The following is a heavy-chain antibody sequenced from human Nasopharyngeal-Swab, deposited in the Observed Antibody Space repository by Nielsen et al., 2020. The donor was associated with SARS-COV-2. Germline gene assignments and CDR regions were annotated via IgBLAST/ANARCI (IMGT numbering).Heavy chain of an antibody. V-gene: IGHV3-7*01. J-gene: IGHJ4*02. Sequence: WIRRPPGKGLEWVANIKQDGSEKYYVDSVKGRFTISRDNAKNSLYLQMNSLRAEDTAEYYCARDAFPGIAAAGPDYWGQGTLVTVSS. CDR3: ARDAFPGIAAAGPDY. CDR2: IKQDGSEK. D-gene: IGHD6-13*01.